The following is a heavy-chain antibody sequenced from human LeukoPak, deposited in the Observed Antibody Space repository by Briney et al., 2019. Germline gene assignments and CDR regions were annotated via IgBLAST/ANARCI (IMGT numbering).Heavy chain of an antibody. J-gene: IGHJ4*02. V-gene: IGHV4-4*02. CDR2: IYHSGST. CDR3: ARTNPVDTAMAAFDY. CDR1: GGSISSSNW. D-gene: IGHD5-18*01. Sequence: SETLSLTCAVSGGSISSSNWWNWIRQPPGKGLEWIGEIYHSGSTNYNPSLKSRVTISVDKSKNQFSLNLSSVTAADTAVYYCARTNPVDTAMAAFDYWGQGTLVTVSS.